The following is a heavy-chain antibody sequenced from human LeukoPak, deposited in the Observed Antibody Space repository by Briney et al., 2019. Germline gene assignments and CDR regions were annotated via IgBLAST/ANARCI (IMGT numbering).Heavy chain of an antibody. V-gene: IGHV3-23*01. CDR3: ARNAPEGYSSSWYGVLYYFDY. D-gene: IGHD6-13*01. CDR2: VFGSGGSA. CDR1: GFTFNNYA. J-gene: IGHJ4*02. Sequence: GGSLRLSCAASGFTFNNYAMYWVRQAPGKGLEWVSGVFGSGGSAHYADSVKGRFTISRDNSKNTVYLEINSLRAEDTAVYYCARNAPEGYSSSWYGVLYYFDYWGQGTLVTVSS.